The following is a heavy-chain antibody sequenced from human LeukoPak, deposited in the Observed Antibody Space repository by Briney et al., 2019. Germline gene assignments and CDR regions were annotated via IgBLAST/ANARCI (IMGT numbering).Heavy chain of an antibody. V-gene: IGHV4-28*01. CDR3: ARKENVYYYFDY. J-gene: IGHJ4*02. Sequence: SETLSLTCAVSGYSITSSSWWGWIRQPPGKGLEWIGYIYHSGTTYYNPSLQSRVTMSVNTSKNQFSLKLSSVTAVDTAVYYCARKENVYYYFDYWGQGTLVTVSS. CDR2: IYHSGTT. CDR1: GYSITSSSW. D-gene: IGHD3-10*01.